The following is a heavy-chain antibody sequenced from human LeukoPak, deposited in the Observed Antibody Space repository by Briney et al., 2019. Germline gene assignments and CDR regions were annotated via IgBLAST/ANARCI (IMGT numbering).Heavy chain of an antibody. CDR1: GFSFDDYA. Sequence: GGSLRVSCAASGFSFDDYAMRWVRQAPGKGLEWVSGISGNGGSIGYADSVRGRVTISRNNAKHSLYLQMNSLRAEETALYYCEKDPYSSGWYKWFDPWGQGTLVTVSS. J-gene: IGHJ5*02. CDR2: ISGNGGSI. CDR3: EKDPYSSGWYKWFDP. V-gene: IGHV3-9*01. D-gene: IGHD6-19*01.